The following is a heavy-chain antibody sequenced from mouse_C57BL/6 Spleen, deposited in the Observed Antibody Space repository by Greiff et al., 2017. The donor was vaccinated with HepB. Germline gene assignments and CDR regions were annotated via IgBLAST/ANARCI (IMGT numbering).Heavy chain of an antibody. D-gene: IGHD4-1*01. CDR3: ARSLWDVRDY. CDR1: GYTFTSYW. V-gene: IGHV1-50*01. Sequence: QVQLQQSGAELVKPGASVKLSCKASGYTFTSYWMQWVKQRPGQGLEWIGEIDPSDSYTNYNQKFKGKATLTVDTSSSTAYMQLSSLTSEDSAVYYCARSLWDVRDYWGQGTTLTVSS. J-gene: IGHJ2*01. CDR2: IDPSDSYT.